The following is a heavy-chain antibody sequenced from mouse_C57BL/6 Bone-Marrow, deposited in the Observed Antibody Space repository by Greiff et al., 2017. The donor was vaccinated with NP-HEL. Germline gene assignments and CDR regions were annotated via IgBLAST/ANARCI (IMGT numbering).Heavy chain of an antibody. V-gene: IGHV14-2*01. Sequence: EVQLQQSGAELVKPGASVKLSCTASGFNIKDYYMHWVKQRTEQGLEWIGRIDPEDGETKYAPKFQGKATITADTSSNTAYLQLSSLTSEDPAVYYCASSLLLWLRRGYWYFEVWGTGATVTVAS. CDR1: GFNIKDYY. CDR3: ASSLLLWLRRGYWYFEV. D-gene: IGHD2-2*01. CDR2: IDPEDGET. J-gene: IGHJ1*03.